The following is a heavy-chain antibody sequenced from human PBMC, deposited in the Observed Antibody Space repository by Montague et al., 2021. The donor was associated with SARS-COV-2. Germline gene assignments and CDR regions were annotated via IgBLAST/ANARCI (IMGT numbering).Heavy chain of an antibody. J-gene: IGHJ6*02. CDR3: AREGSGRGYYYYGMDV. Sequence: SETLSLTCTVSGGSISSYYWSWIRQPPGKGLEWIGDINYSGSTNYNPSLKSRVTISVDTSKNQFSLKLSSVTAADTAVYYCAREGSGRGYYYYGMDVWGQGTTVTVSS. CDR2: INYSGST. D-gene: IGHD3-10*01. CDR1: GGSISSYY. V-gene: IGHV4-59*01.